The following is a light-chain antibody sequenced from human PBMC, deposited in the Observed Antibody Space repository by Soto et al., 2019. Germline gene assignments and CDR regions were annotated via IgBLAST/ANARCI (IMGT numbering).Light chain of an antibody. CDR1: QSIDNRY. CDR2: ATS. V-gene: IGKV3-20*01. Sequence: EIVLTQSPGILSSSPGERATLSCRASQSIDNRYLAWYQHKPGQAPRLLIYATSSRATGIPDRFGGSGSGTDFTLTINRLEPEDFAVYYCQQYFASSWTFGQGTKVDIK. J-gene: IGKJ1*01. CDR3: QQYFASSWT.